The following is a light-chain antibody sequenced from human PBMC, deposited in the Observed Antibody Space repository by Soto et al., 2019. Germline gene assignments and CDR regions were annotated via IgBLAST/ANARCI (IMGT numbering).Light chain of an antibody. CDR1: SSDVGGYIY. Sequence: QSALTQPPSASGSPGQSVTISCTGTSSDVGGYIYVSWYQQHPGKAPKRMIYEVTKQPSGVPDRLSGSKSGNTASLPVSGLQVEDEADNYCSIYAGGNTVIFSGGTKLTVL. J-gene: IGLJ2*01. CDR2: EVT. CDR3: SIYAGGNTVI. V-gene: IGLV2-8*01.